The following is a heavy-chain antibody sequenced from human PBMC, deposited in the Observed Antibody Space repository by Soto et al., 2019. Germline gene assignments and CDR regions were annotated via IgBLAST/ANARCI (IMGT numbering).Heavy chain of an antibody. CDR1: GFTFSGSA. CDR2: IRSKANSYAT. CDR3: TSYPLGATTTKIDY. D-gene: IGHD1-26*01. Sequence: GGSLRLSCAASGFTFSGSAMHWVRQASGKGLEWVGRIRSKANSYATAYAASVKGRFTISSDDSKNTAYLQMNSLKTEDTAVYYCTSYPLGATTTKIDYWGQGTLVTVSS. J-gene: IGHJ4*02. V-gene: IGHV3-73*01.